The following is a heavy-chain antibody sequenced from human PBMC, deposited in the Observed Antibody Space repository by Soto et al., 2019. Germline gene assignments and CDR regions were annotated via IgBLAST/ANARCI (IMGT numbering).Heavy chain of an antibody. CDR2: ISYDGSNK. V-gene: IGHV3-30*03. J-gene: IGHJ6*02. Sequence: VQLVESGGGVVQPGRSLRLSCAASGFIFSSYGMHWVRQAPGKGLEWVAVISYDGSNKYYADSVKGRFTISSSKNTPYLQMNTRRAEDTAVYYWAIDWGDGTCVEPGANGKGGYYYGMDVWGQGTTVTVSS. CDR1: GFIFSSYG. CDR3: AIDWGDGTCVEPGANGKGGYYYGMDV. D-gene: IGHD2-2*01.